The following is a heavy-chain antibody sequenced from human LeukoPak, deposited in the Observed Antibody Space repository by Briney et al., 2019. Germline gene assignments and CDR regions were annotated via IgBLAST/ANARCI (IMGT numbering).Heavy chain of an antibody. CDR3: ASTDTAMVPPDY. CDR2: ISYDGSNK. V-gene: IGHV3-30*04. D-gene: IGHD5-18*01. Sequence: PGRSLRLSCAASGFTFSSYAMHWVRQAPGKGLEWVAVISYDGSNKYYADSVKGRFTISRDNSKNTLYLQMNSLRAEDTAVYYCASTDTAMVPPDYWGQGTLVTVSS. CDR1: GFTFSSYA. J-gene: IGHJ4*02.